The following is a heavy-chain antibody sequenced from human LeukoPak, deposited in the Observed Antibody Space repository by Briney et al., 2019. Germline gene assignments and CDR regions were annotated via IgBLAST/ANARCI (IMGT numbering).Heavy chain of an antibody. CDR1: GYTFTTYY. V-gene: IGHV1-46*01. CDR2: INPSGGST. Sequence: ASVKASCKASGYTFTTYYMHWVRQAPGQGLEWMGIINPSGGSTNYAQKFQGRFTMTRDTSTTTVYMDLRSLTSEDTAVYYCALFQPPGGFFTGMDVWGKGTTVTVSS. CDR3: ALFQPPGGFFTGMDV. J-gene: IGHJ6*04. D-gene: IGHD3-10*01.